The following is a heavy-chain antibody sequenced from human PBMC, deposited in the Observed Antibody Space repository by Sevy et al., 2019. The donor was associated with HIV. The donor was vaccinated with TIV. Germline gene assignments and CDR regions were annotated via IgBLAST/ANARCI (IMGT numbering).Heavy chain of an antibody. CDR1: GFTFGDYV. J-gene: IGHJ4*02. CDR3: TRALATVVTPEYYFDY. D-gene: IGHD4-17*01. V-gene: IGHV3-49*03. Sequence: GGSLRLSCTASGFTFGDYVMSWFRQAPGKGLEWVAFIRRNSYEPYGGTTEYAASVKGRFTISRDDSKSIAYLQMNSLKTEDTAFYYCTRALATVVTPEYYFDYWGQGTLVTISS. CDR2: IRRNSYEPYGGTT.